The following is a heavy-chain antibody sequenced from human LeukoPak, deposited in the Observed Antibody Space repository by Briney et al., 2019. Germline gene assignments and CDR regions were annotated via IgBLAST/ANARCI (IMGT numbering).Heavy chain of an antibody. V-gene: IGHV4-34*01. J-gene: IGHJ4*02. CDR2: IYHSGST. CDR1: GGSFSGYY. D-gene: IGHD3-22*01. CDR3: ARVQYYYDSSGYYTYYFDY. Sequence: SETLSLTCAVYGGSFSGYYWNWIRQPPGKGLEWIGEIYHSGSTNYNPSLKSRVTISVDKSKNQFSLKLSSVTAADTAVYYCARVQYYYDSSGYYTYYFDYWGQGTLVTVSS.